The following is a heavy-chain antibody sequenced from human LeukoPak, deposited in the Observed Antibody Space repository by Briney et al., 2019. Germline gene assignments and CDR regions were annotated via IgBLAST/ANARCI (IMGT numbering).Heavy chain of an antibody. CDR3: ARVAAEVVGVPGAIGFGWLRRDYYYMDV. CDR2: INLSSAST. V-gene: IGHV1-46*01. Sequence: GASVKVSCKASGYTFTSYYMHWGRQSPGEGLECMGIINLSSASTSYAKKFQGRVTMTRDMSTSTVYMELSSLRSEDTAVYYCARVAAEVVGVPGAIGFGWLRRDYYYMDVWGKGTTVTVSS. D-gene: IGHD2-2*02. CDR1: GYTFTSYY. J-gene: IGHJ6*03.